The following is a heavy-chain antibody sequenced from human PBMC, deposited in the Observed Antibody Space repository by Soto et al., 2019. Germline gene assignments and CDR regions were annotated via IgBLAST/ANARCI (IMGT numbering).Heavy chain of an antibody. CDR3: AGDXIAGXDXSXYGLAV. V-gene: IGHV1-18*01. Sequence: GSSVKVSCKAFGYTFTRNGISWVRQAPGQGLEWMGWISVYNGNTNYAQKFQGRVTMTTDTSTSTAYMELRSLRSDDTAVYYCAGDXIAGXDXSXYGLAVWGQGTTVTVSS. CDR1: GYTFTRNG. CDR2: ISVYNGNT. D-gene: IGHD2-15*01. J-gene: IGHJ6*02.